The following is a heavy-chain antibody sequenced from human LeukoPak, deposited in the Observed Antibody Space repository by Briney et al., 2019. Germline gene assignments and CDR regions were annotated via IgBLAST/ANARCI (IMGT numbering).Heavy chain of an antibody. D-gene: IGHD6-13*01. V-gene: IGHV3-11*04. CDR1: RFAFSDYY. CDR2: ISTSGSTI. CDR3: ARDQHKGIAAAGKTYFDY. J-gene: IGHJ4*02. Sequence: GGSLRLSCAASRFAFSDYYMSWIRQAPGKGLEWVSYISTSGSTIYYADSVKGRFTISRDNAKNSLYLQMNSLRAEDTAVYYCARDQHKGIAAAGKTYFDYWGQGTLVTVSS.